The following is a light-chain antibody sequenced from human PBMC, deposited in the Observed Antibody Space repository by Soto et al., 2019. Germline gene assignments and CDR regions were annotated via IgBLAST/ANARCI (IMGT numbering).Light chain of an antibody. CDR3: QQYNTWPPIT. V-gene: IGKV3-15*01. CDR1: QSVSSN. J-gene: IGKJ5*01. Sequence: EIVMTQSPATLSVSPGERDTLSCRASQSVSSNLAWYQQKPGQAPRLLIFGASTRATGIPARFSGSGSGTEFTLTISSLQSEDFAVYYCQQYNTWPPITFGPGTRLDI. CDR2: GAS.